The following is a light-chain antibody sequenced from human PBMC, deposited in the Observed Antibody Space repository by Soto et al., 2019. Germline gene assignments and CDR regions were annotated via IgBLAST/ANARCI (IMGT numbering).Light chain of an antibody. J-gene: IGKJ1*01. CDR3: MQGTHWPWT. CDR2: KVS. V-gene: IGKV2-30*01. Sequence: DVVMTQSPLSLPVTLGQPASISCRSSQSPLYSDGNTYLSWIQQRPGQSPRRLIYKVSNRDSGVPDRFSGSGSGTDFTLKISRVEAEDVGVYYCMQGTHWPWTFGQGTKVDIK. CDR1: QSPLYSDGNTY.